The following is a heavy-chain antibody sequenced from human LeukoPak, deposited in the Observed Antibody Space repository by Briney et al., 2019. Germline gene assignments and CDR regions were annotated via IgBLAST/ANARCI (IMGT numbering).Heavy chain of an antibody. CDR1: GGTFSSYA. CDR3: ARAPGIAVAGTSYYYYMDV. V-gene: IGHV1-69*13. Sequence: SVKVSCKASGGTFSSYAISWVRQAPGQGLEWMGGIIPIFGTANYAQKFQGRVTITADESTSTAYMELSSLRSEDTAVYYCARAPGIAVAGTSYYYYMDVWGKGTTVTISS. CDR2: IIPIFGTA. J-gene: IGHJ6*03. D-gene: IGHD6-19*01.